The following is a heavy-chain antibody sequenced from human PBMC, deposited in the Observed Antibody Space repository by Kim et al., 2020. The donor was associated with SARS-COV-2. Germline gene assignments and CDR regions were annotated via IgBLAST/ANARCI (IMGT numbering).Heavy chain of an antibody. V-gene: IGHV1-69*13. D-gene: IGHD2-15*01. CDR1: GGTFSSYA. J-gene: IGHJ4*02. Sequence: SVKVSCKASGGTFSSYAISWVRQAPGQGLEWMGGIIPIFGTANYAQKFQGRVTITADESTSTAYMELSSLRSEDTAVYYCARGSSCSGGSCYIDYFDYWGQGTLVTVSS. CDR2: IIPIFGTA. CDR3: ARGSSCSGGSCYIDYFDY.